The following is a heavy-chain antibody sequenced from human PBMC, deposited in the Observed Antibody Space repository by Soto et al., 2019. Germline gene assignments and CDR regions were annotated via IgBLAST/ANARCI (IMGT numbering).Heavy chain of an antibody. CDR2: ISAYNGNT. CDR1: GYTFTTYG. V-gene: IGHV1-18*01. J-gene: IGHJ6*02. Sequence: QVQLVQSGAEVKKPGASVKVSCKASGYTFTTYGINWVRQAPGQGLEWMGWISAYNGNTNYAQKLQGRVTMTTDTSTSXXYMGLKSLRSDDTAVYYCARGWVGTTFAYYYAMDVWGQGTTVPVSS. D-gene: IGHD1-1*01. CDR3: ARGWVGTTFAYYYAMDV.